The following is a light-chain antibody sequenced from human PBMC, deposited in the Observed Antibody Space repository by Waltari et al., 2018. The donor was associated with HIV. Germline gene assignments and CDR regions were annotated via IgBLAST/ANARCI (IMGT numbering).Light chain of an antibody. CDR2: EAS. J-gene: IGLJ2*01. CDR1: STDVGSYNL. Sequence: QSVLTQPPSASGSPGQSITISCTGTSTDVGSYNLVSWYQQHPGKAPKLIIYEASKRPSGVSNRFSGSKSGNTASLTISGLQAEDEADYYCSSYAGSNNVVFGGGTKLTVL. CDR3: SSYAGSNNVV. V-gene: IGLV2-14*02.